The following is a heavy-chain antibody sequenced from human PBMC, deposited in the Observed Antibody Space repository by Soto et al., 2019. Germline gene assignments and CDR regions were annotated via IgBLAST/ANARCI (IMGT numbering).Heavy chain of an antibody. V-gene: IGHV3-23*01. D-gene: IGHD3-16*01. CDR1: GFTSSNYG. J-gene: IGHJ3*02. Sequence: GLQRLSCAASGFTSSNYGMSWVRQATGKGLEWVSAISGSGGSTYYADSVKGRFTISRDNSKNTLYLQMNSLRAEDTAVYYCAKDREMAPTIWAFDIWGQGTMVTVSS. CDR2: ISGSGGST. CDR3: AKDREMAPTIWAFDI.